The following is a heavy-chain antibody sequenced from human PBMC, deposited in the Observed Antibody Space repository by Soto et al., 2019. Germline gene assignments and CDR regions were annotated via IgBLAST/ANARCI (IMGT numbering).Heavy chain of an antibody. V-gene: IGHV4-59*01. J-gene: IGHJ5*02. CDR1: GGSISSYY. Sequence: SETLSLTCTVSGGSISSYYWSWIRQPPGKGLGWIGYIYYSGSTNYNPSLKSRVTISVDTSKNQFSLKLSSVTAADTAVYYCARAPITIFGVVSWFDPWGQGTLVTVSS. CDR3: ARAPITIFGVVSWFDP. CDR2: IYYSGST. D-gene: IGHD3-3*01.